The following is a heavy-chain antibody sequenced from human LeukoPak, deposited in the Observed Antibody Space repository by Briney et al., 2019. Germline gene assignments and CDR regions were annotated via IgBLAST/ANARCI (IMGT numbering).Heavy chain of an antibody. CDR1: GGSFSGYY. CDR3: ARVIAAAGIRYFDY. V-gene: IGHV4-34*01. CDR2: INHSGST. Sequence: KPSETLSLTCAVYGGSFSGYYWSWIRQPPGKGLEWIGEINHSGSTNYNPSLKSRVTMSVDTSKNQFSLKLSSVTAADTAVYYCARVIAAAGIRYFDYWGQGTLVTVSS. J-gene: IGHJ4*02. D-gene: IGHD6-13*01.